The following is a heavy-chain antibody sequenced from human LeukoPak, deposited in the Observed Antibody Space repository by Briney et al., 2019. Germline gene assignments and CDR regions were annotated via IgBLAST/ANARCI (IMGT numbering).Heavy chain of an antibody. J-gene: IGHJ1*01. V-gene: IGHV4-59*12. CDR3: ARTHYVTPWH. CDR2: IYYSGST. CDR1: GGSISSYY. Sequence: SETLSLTCTVSGGSISSYYWSWIRQPPGKGLGWIGSIYYSGSTYYNPSLKSRVTISVDTSKNQFSLKLSSVTAADTAVYYCARTHYVTPWHWGQGTLVTVSS. D-gene: IGHD2-15*01.